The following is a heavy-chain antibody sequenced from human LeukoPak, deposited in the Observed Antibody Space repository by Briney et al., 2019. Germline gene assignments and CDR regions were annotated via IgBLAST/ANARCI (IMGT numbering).Heavy chain of an antibody. CDR1: GGSFSGYY. CDR3: ARARVRPAAYYYYYYGMDV. Sequence: SETLSLTCAVHGGSFSGYYWSWIRQTPGKGLEWVGEINHSGSTNYNPSLKSRVTISVDTSKNQFSLKLSSVTAAVTSVYYCARARVRPAAYYYYYYGMDVWGQGTTVTVSS. CDR2: INHSGST. D-gene: IGHD3-10*01. J-gene: IGHJ6*02. V-gene: IGHV4-34*01.